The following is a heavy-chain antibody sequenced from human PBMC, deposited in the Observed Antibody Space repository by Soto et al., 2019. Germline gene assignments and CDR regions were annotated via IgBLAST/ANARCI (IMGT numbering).Heavy chain of an antibody. Sequence: PSETLSLTCTVLGGSISSYYWSWIRQPPGEGLEWIGYIYYSGSTNYNPSLKSRVTISVDTSKNQFSLKLSSVTAADTAVYYCARGPAPPLYYYYYYMDVWGKGTTVTVSS. CDR1: GGSISSYY. D-gene: IGHD2-2*01. J-gene: IGHJ6*03. V-gene: IGHV4-59*01. CDR3: ARGPAPPLYYYYYYMDV. CDR2: IYYSGST.